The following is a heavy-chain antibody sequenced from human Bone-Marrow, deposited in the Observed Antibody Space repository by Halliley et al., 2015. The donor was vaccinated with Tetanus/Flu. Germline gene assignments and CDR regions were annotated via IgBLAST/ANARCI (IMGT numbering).Heavy chain of an antibody. D-gene: IGHD2-8*02. V-gene: IGHV4-4*02. CDR3: ARVGMMGPTGGGAFDI. J-gene: IGHJ3*02. Sequence: WIGQNFHSGSSNNNPSLKSRVPISVARSKNQFFLRLTSVTAADTALYYCARVGMMGPTGGGAFDIWGQGIMVTVSS. CDR2: NFHSGSS.